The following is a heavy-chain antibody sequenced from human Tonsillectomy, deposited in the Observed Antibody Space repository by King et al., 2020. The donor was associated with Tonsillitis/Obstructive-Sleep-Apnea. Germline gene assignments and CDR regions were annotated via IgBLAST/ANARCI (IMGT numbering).Heavy chain of an antibody. Sequence: QLVQSGAEVKKPGASVKVSCKVSGYTLTELSIHWVRQAPGKGLEWMGGFDPEDGETIYAQKFQGRVTMTEDTSTDTAYMELSSLRSDDTAVFFCAGGAVGTTISDYYYYMDVWGKGTTVTVSS. CDR2: FDPEDGET. D-gene: IGHD1-26*01. J-gene: IGHJ6*03. V-gene: IGHV1-24*01. CDR1: GYTLTELS. CDR3: AGGAVGTTISDYYYYMDV.